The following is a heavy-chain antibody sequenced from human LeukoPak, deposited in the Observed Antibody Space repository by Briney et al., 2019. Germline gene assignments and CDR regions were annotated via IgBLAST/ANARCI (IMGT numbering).Heavy chain of an antibody. V-gene: IGHV4-4*07. J-gene: IGHJ6*02. D-gene: IGHD3-3*01. CDR2: ISTTGSP. CDR1: GGSISSYF. Sequence: PSETLSLTCGVSGGSISSYFWSWIRQPAGKGLEWIGRISTTGSPNYNAYLKSRLSISMDTSRSQFSLKLSSVTAADTAVYYCARGLKVGYDFWSGNYYYGMDVWGQGTTVTVSS. CDR3: ARGLKVGYDFWSGNYYYGMDV.